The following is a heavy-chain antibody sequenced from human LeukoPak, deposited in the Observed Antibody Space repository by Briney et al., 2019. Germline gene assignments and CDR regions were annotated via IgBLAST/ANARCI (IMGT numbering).Heavy chain of an antibody. CDR2: ISERGTTT. V-gene: IGHV3-23*01. Sequence: PGGPLRLSCVASGSTFSINSMNWFGQAPGKGLEWVSYISERGTTTTYAVSVKGRFTISRDTSLNTLYLQMNNLRAEDTAVYFCAKRGVVIRGILVIGYHQEAYHYDFWGQGVLVTVSS. CDR1: GSTFSINS. CDR3: AKRGVVIRGILVIGYHQEAYHYDF. D-gene: IGHD3-10*01. J-gene: IGHJ4*02.